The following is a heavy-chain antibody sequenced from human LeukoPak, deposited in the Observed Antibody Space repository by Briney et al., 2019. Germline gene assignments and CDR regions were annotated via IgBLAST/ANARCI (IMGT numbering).Heavy chain of an antibody. CDR3: ARAYYYDSSGYYLYYYYMDV. D-gene: IGHD3-22*01. CDR2: ISSSGSTI. J-gene: IGHJ6*03. V-gene: IGHV3-48*03. CDR1: GFTFSSYE. Sequence: GGSLRLSCAASGFTFSSYEMNWVRQAPGKGLEWVSYISSSGSTIYYADSVKGRFTISRDNAKNSLYLQMNSLRAEDTAVYYCARAYYYDSSGYYLYYYYMDVWGKGTTVTISS.